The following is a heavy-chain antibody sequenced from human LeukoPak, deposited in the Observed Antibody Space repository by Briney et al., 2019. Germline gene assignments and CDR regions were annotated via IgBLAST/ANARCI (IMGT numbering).Heavy chain of an antibody. CDR2: ISSNGDNT. J-gene: IGHJ4*02. V-gene: IGHV3-64D*06. Sequence: GGSLRLSCSVSGFTFSTYVMHWVRQAPGEGLEYVSAISSNGDNTYYAGSVKGRFTISRDNSKNTLYLQMSSLRADDTAVYYCVRGTGYWGQGTLVTVSS. CDR1: GFTFSTYV. CDR3: VRGTGY.